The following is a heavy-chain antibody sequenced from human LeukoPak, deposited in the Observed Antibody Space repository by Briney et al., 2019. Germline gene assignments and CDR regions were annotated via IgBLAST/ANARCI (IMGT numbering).Heavy chain of an antibody. J-gene: IGHJ6*02. CDR1: GFTVSSSY. Sequence: GGSLRLSCAASGFTVSSSYMSWVRQAPGKGLEWVSVIYSGGSTYYADSVKGRFTISRDNSKNTLYLQMNSLRAEDTAVYYCARDHTVVTPDGYYYYGMDVWGQGTTVTVSS. CDR3: ARDHTVVTPDGYYYYGMDV. CDR2: IYSGGST. D-gene: IGHD4-23*01. V-gene: IGHV3-66*01.